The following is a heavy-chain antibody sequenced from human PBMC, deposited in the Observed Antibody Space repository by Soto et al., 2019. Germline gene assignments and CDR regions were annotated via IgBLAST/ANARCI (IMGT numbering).Heavy chain of an antibody. CDR3: ARQVTGSGSGWWGGVSYGMDV. CDR2: IYPGDSDT. D-gene: IGHD6-19*01. V-gene: IGHV5-51*01. Sequence: PGESLKISCKGSGYSFTSYWIGWVRQMPGKGLEWMGIIYPGDSDTRYSPSFQGQVTISADKSISTAYLQWSSLKASDTAMYYCARQVTGSGSGWWGGVSYGMDVWGQGTTVTVSS. CDR1: GYSFTSYW. J-gene: IGHJ6*02.